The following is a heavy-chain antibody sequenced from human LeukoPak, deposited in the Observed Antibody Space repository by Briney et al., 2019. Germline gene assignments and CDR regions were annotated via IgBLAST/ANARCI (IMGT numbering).Heavy chain of an antibody. Sequence: SETLSLTCAVYGGSFSGYYWSWIRQPPGKGLEWIGEINHSGSTNYNPSLKSRVTISVDTSKNQFSLKLSSVTAADTAVYYCARATYYDILTGSEGDWFDPWGQGTLVTVSS. V-gene: IGHV4-34*01. CDR2: INHSGST. CDR1: GGSFSGYY. CDR3: ARATYYDILTGSEGDWFDP. J-gene: IGHJ5*02. D-gene: IGHD3-9*01.